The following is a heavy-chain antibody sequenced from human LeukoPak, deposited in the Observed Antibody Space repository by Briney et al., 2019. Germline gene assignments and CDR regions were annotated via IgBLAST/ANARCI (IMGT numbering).Heavy chain of an antibody. CDR3: VRAQRMTTAAPYEFDY. D-gene: IGHD4-11*01. J-gene: IGHJ4*02. CDR2: IFYDGTIQ. Sequence: GGSLRLSCAASGFTFSIYAMSWVRQAPGKGLEWVAVIFYDGTIQYYSDSVRGRLIVSRDNPKNTLYLQMNSLRAEDTAVYYCVRAQRMTTAAPYEFDYWGQGTLVTVSS. V-gene: IGHV3-33*08. CDR1: GFTFSIYA.